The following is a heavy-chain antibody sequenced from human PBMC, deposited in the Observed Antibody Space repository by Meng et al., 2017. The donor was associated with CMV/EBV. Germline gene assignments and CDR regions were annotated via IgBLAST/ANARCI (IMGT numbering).Heavy chain of an antibody. Sequence: GESLKISCAASGFTFSSYWMHWVRQAPGKGLVWVSRINSDGSSTSYADSVKGRFTISRDNAKNTLYLQMNSLRAEDTAVYYCARDQVTPGFYYSSSSTQYGMDVWGQGTTVTVSS. CDR3: ARDQVTPGFYYSSSSTQYGMDV. CDR1: GFTFSSYW. CDR2: INSDGSST. D-gene: IGHD6-6*01. V-gene: IGHV3-74*01. J-gene: IGHJ6*02.